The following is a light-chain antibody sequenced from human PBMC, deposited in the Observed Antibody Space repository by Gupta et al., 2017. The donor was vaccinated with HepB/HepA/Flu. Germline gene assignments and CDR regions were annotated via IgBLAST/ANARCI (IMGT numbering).Light chain of an antibody. CDR2: GAS. CDR1: QSVSSSY. J-gene: IGKJ4*01. Sequence: ELGLTPSPGTLSLSPGERATLSCRASQSVSSSYLAWYQQKPGQAPRLLIYGASSRATGIPDRFSGSGSGTDFTLTISRLEPEDFAVYYCQQYGSSPPLTFGGGTKVEIK. V-gene: IGKV3-20*01. CDR3: QQYGSSPPLT.